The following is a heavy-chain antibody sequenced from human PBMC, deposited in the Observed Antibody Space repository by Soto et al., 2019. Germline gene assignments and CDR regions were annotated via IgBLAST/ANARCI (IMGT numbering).Heavy chain of an antibody. D-gene: IGHD6-13*01. V-gene: IGHV3-23*01. CDR3: AKVSGYSSSWEYYFDY. CDR2: ISGSGGST. CDR1: GFTFSSYA. J-gene: IGHJ4*02. Sequence: PGGSLRLSCAASGFTFSSYAMSWVRQAPGKGLEWVSAISGSGGSTYYADSVKGRFTISRDNSKNTLYLQMNSLRAEDTAVYYFAKVSGYSSSWEYYFDYWGQGTLVTVSS.